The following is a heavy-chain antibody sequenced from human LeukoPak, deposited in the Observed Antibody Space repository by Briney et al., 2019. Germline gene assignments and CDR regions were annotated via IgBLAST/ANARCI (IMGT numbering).Heavy chain of an antibody. CDR3: ARYSNSGGDY. Sequence: SVKVSCKASGYTFTGYYIHWVRQAPGQGLEWMGWINPNNGGTNYAQTFQGRVTMTRDTSISTASMELSRLRSDDSAVYFCARYSNSGGDYWGQGSLVTVSS. CDR1: GYTFTGYY. D-gene: IGHD7-27*01. J-gene: IGHJ4*02. V-gene: IGHV1-2*02. CDR2: INPNNGGT.